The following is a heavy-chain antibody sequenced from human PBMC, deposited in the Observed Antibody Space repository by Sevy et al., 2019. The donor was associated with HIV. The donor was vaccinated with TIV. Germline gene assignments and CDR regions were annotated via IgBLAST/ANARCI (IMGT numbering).Heavy chain of an antibody. D-gene: IGHD3-22*01. V-gene: IGHV1-24*01. J-gene: IGHJ4*02. CDR2: FDPEDGTT. CDR3: ASTRDYYDSSGYYFDY. CDR1: GYTLTELS. Sequence: ASVKVSCKVSGYTLTELSIHWVRQAPGKGLEWLVTFDPEDGTTIYAQNFQGRVTMTKDTSTDPTYMELSSRRSEDTAVYYCASTRDYYDSSGYYFDYWGQGTLVTVSS.